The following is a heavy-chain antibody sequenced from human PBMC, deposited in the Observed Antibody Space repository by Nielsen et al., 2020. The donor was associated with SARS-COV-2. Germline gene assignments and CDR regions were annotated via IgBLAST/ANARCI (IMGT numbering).Heavy chain of an antibody. CDR1: GYSFTSYW. Sequence: GESLKISCKGSGYSFTSYWISWVRQMPGKGLEWMGRIDPSDSYTNYSPSFQGHVTISADKSISTAYLQWSSLKVSDTAMYYCARQGYYDSDGPGYWGQGTPVTVSS. CDR2: IDPSDSYT. V-gene: IGHV5-10-1*01. D-gene: IGHD3-22*01. J-gene: IGHJ4*02. CDR3: ARQGYYDSDGPGY.